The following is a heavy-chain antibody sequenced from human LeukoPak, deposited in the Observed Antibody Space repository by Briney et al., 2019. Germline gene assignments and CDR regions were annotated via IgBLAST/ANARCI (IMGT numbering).Heavy chain of an antibody. J-gene: IGHJ4*02. CDR1: GGSISSYY. Sequence: SETLSLTCTVSGGSISSYYWSWIRQPPGKGLEWIGYIHYSGSTNYNPSLKSRVTISVDMSKNQFSLKLSSVTAADTAVYYCARRSGSYYVFDYWGQGTLVTVSS. CDR2: IHYSGST. D-gene: IGHD1-26*01. V-gene: IGHV4-59*08. CDR3: ARRSGSYYVFDY.